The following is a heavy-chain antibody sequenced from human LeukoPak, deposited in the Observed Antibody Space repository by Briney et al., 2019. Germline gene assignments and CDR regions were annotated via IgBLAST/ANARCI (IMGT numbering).Heavy chain of an antibody. CDR2: INPNSGGT. J-gene: IGHJ4*02. CDR1: GYTFTGYY. D-gene: IGHD4-17*01. Sequence: RASVKVSCKASGYTFTGYYMHWVRQAPGQGLEWMGWINPNSGGTNYAQKFQGRVTMTRDTSTSTAYMELSRLRSDDTAVYYCARDLGTPTTVTTNYWGQGTLVTVSS. V-gene: IGHV1-2*02. CDR3: ARDLGTPTTVTTNY.